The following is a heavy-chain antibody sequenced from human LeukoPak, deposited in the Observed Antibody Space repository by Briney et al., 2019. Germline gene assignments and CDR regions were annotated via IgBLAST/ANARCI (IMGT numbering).Heavy chain of an antibody. J-gene: IGHJ4*02. CDR1: GFTVSSNY. V-gene: IGHV3-23*01. Sequence: GGSLRLSCAASGFTVSSNYMSWVRQAPGKGLEWVAGISGSGGGTNYADSVKGRFTISRDNPKNTLYLQMNGLRAEDTAVYFCAKRGVVIRVILVGFHKEAYYFDSWGQGALVTVSS. CDR3: AKRGVVIRVILVGFHKEAYYFDS. D-gene: IGHD3-22*01. CDR2: ISGSGGGT.